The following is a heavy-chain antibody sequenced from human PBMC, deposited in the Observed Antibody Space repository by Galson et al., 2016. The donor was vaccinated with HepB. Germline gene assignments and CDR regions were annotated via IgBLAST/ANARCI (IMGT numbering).Heavy chain of an antibody. V-gene: IGHV3-66*01. D-gene: IGHD6-13*01. Sequence: SLRLSCAGSGFTVSRAYMSWVRQAPGKGLEWVSVIYSRGSAYYAESVKGRFTISRDNSKNTLYLQMNSLKAEDTAVYYCARDWGSSWCLHWGQGTLVTVSS. J-gene: IGHJ4*02. CDR1: GFTVSRAY. CDR2: IYSRGSA. CDR3: ARDWGSSWCLH.